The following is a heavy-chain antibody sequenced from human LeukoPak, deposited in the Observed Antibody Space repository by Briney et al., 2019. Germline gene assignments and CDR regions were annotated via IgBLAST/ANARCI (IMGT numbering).Heavy chain of an antibody. Sequence: PGGSLRLSCAASGFTFSSYGMHWVRQAPGKGLEWVAVIWYDGSNKYYADSVKGRFTISRDNSKNTLYLQMNSLRAEDTAVYYCAKRRGYSGYDFDYWGQGTLVTVSS. CDR2: IWYDGSNK. CDR1: GFTFSSYG. V-gene: IGHV3-33*06. J-gene: IGHJ4*02. D-gene: IGHD5-12*01. CDR3: AKRRGYSGYDFDY.